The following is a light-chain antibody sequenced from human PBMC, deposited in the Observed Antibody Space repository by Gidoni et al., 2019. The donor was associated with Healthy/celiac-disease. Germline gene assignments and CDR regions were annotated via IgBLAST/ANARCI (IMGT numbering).Light chain of an antibody. CDR3: QQYNNGPPGT. Sequence: DIVMTQSPATLSVSPGERATLTCRASQSVSSNLAWDQQKPGQAPRLLIYGASTRATGIPARFSGSGSGTEFTLTISSLQSEDFAVYYCQQYNNGPPGTFGQGTKVKSN. J-gene: IGKJ1*01. CDR1: QSVSSN. CDR2: GAS. V-gene: IGKV3-15*01.